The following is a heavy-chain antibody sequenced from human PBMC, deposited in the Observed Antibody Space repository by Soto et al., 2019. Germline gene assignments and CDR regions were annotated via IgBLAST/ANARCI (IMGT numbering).Heavy chain of an antibody. J-gene: IGHJ4*02. Sequence: QVQLQESGPGLVKPSQTLSLTCTVSGGSISSGGYYWSWIRQHPGKGLEWIGYIYYSGSTYYNPFLKGGVTFSVDTAKNQFSLKLSSVTAADTVGYYCARLASGAVYFDYWGQGTLVTVSS. CDR1: GGSISSGGYY. CDR3: ARLASGAVYFDY. D-gene: IGHD3-10*01. V-gene: IGHV4-31*03. CDR2: IYYSGST.